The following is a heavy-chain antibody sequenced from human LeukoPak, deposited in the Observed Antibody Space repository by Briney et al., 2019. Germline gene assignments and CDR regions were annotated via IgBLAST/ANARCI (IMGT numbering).Heavy chain of an antibody. D-gene: IGHD2-2*02. CDR3: ARGRLVVPAAITALGY. CDR2: MNPNSGNT. CDR1: GYTFTSCD. J-gene: IGHJ4*02. V-gene: IGHV1-8*01. Sequence: VASVKVSCKASGYTFTSCDINWVRQATGQGLEWMGWMNPNSGNTGYAQKFQGRVTMTRNTSISTAYMELRSLRSDDTAVYYCARGRLVVPAAITALGYWGQGTLVTVSS.